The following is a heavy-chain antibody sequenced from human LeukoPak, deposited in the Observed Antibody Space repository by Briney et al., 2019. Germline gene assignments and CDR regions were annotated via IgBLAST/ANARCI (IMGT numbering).Heavy chain of an antibody. CDR1: GGSISSSSYY. V-gene: IGHV4-39*07. CDR3: ARDDYSYYYYYMDV. CDR2: IYYSGST. J-gene: IGHJ6*03. Sequence: SETLSLTCTVSGGSISSSSYYWGWIRQPPGKGLEWIGSIYYSGSTYYNPSLKSRVTISVDTSKNQFSLKLSSVTAADTAVYYCARDDYSYYYYYMDVWGKGTTVTVSS. D-gene: IGHD4-11*01.